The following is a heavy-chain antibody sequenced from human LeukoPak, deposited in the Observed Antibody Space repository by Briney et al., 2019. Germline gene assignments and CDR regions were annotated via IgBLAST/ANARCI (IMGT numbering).Heavy chain of an antibody. D-gene: IGHD4-23*01. CDR1: GFTFSSYS. V-gene: IGHV3-21*04. Sequence: GGSLRLSCAASGFTFSSYSMNWVRQAPGKGLEWVSSISSSSSYIYYADSVKGRFTISRDNAKNSLYLQMNSLRAEDTAVYYCAKSATTVGTRGWFDPWGQGTLVTVSS. J-gene: IGHJ5*02. CDR2: ISSSSSYI. CDR3: AKSATTVGTRGWFDP.